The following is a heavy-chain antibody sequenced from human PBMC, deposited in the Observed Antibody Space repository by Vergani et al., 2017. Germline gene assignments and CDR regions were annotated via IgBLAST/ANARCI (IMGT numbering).Heavy chain of an antibody. D-gene: IGHD3-10*01. CDR3: ARYGSGSYRYYYYYGMDV. V-gene: IGHV4-39*07. J-gene: IGHJ6*02. Sequence: QLQLQESGPGLVKPSETLSLTCTVSGGSISSSSYYWSWIRQPXGKGLEWIGEINHSGSTNYNPSLKSRVTISVDTSKNQFSLKLSSVTAADTAVYYCARYGSGSYRYYYYYGMDVWGQGTTVTVSS. CDR2: INHSGST. CDR1: GGSISSSSYY.